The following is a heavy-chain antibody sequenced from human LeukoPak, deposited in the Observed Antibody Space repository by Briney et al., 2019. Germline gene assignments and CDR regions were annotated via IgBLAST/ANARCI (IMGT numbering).Heavy chain of an antibody. CDR3: ARDTYYDSSGPDAFDI. D-gene: IGHD3-22*01. CDR1: GYTFTGYY. J-gene: IGHJ3*02. V-gene: IGHV1-18*04. Sequence: ASVKVSCKASGYTFTGYYMHWVPQAPGQGLEWMGWISAYNGNTNYAQKLQGRVSMTTDTSTSTAYMELRSLRSDDTAVYYCARDTYYDSSGPDAFDIWGQGTMVTVSS. CDR2: ISAYNGNT.